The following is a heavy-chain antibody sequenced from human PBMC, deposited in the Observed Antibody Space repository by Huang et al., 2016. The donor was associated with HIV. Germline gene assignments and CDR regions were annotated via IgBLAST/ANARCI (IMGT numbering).Heavy chain of an antibody. D-gene: IGHD2-2*01. CDR2: VHHSGST. V-gene: IGHV4-59*11. CDR1: GDSITNHY. CDR3: TRDRRLPIGPSDY. Sequence: QVQLQESGPGLVKPSETLSLTCTVSGDSITNHYWDWMRQPPGKGLEWIGSVHHSGSTNYNPSLKSRVTISVDTSRNQCSLRLSSVTAADTAVYYCTRDRRLPIGPSDYWGRGTLVTVSS. J-gene: IGHJ4*02.